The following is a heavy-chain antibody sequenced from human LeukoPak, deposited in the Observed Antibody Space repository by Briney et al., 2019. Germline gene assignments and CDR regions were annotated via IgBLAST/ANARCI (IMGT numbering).Heavy chain of an antibody. CDR3: ARTSKGRSPFDY. Sequence: REPGPTLVNPTQTLTLTCTFSGFSLSTSGMCVSWIRQPPVKALDWLARIDWDDDKYYGTSLKTRLTISKDTSKNQVVLTMTNMDPVDTATYYCARTSKGRSPFDYWGQGTLVTVSS. CDR1: GFSLSTSGMC. V-gene: IGHV2-70*11. J-gene: IGHJ4*02. CDR2: IDWDDDK.